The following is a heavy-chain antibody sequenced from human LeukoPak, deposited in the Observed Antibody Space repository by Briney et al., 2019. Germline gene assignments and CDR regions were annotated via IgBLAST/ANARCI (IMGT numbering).Heavy chain of an antibody. CDR1: GGSISSYY. CDR3: ARAPTGTTPYYGMDV. V-gene: IGHV4-59*01. Sequence: SETLSLTCTVSGGSISSYYWSWIRQPPGKGLEWIGYIYYSGSTNYNPSLKSRDTISVDTSKNQFSLKLSSVTAADTAVYYCARAPTGTTPYYGMDVWGQGTTVTVSS. J-gene: IGHJ6*02. CDR2: IYYSGST. D-gene: IGHD1-1*01.